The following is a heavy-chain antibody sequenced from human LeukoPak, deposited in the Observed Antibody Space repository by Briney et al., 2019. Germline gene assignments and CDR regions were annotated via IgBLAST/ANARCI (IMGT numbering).Heavy chain of an antibody. V-gene: IGHV1-69*13. CDR2: IIPVFGIA. J-gene: IGHJ4*02. Sequence: SVKVSCKASGDTFNNFPFSWVRQAPGQGLGWMGGIIPVFGIADYPQKFQGRVIITADESATTAYMELSSLTFEDTAIYYCTSXKXVHXPYFDYXGQGILVTVSS. CDR1: GDTFNNFP. CDR3: TSXKXVHXPYFDY.